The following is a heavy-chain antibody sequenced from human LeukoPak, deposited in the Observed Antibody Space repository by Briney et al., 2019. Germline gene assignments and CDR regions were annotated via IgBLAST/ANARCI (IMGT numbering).Heavy chain of an antibody. CDR3: AKDVQSRYYYDSSGYPCYFDY. CDR2: ISGSGGST. D-gene: IGHD3-22*01. J-gene: IGHJ4*02. V-gene: IGHV3-23*01. Sequence: PGGSLRLSCAASGFTFSSYAMGWVRQAPGKGLEWVSAISGSGGSTYYADSVKGRFTISRDNSKNTLYLQMNSLRAEDTAVYYCAKDVQSRYYYDSSGYPCYFDYWGQGTLVTVSS. CDR1: GFTFSSYA.